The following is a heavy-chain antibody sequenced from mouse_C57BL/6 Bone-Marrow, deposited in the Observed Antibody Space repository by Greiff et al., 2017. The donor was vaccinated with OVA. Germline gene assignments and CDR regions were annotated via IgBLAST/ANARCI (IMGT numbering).Heavy chain of an antibody. Sequence: QVQLKESGPELVKPGASVKISCKASGYTFTDYYINWVKQRPGQGLEWIGWIFPGSGSTYYNEKFKGKATLTVDKSSSTAYMLLSSLTSEDSAVYFCARVGRRLRSSMDYWGQGTSVTVSS. CDR2: IFPGSGST. V-gene: IGHV1-75*01. CDR1: GYTFTDYY. D-gene: IGHD1-1*01. CDR3: ARVGRRLRSSMDY. J-gene: IGHJ4*01.